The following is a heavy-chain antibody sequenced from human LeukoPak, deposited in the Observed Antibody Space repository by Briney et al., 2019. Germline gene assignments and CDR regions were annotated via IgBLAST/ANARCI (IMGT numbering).Heavy chain of an antibody. CDR1: GFIFSDYY. V-gene: IGHV3-11*04. CDR2: ISCGGTTI. Sequence: GGSLRLSCAASGFIFSDYYMSGIRQARGKGREWVSFISCGGTTIYYAESVKGRLTISRDNAQNSLSLQMHSPRAEDTAVYYCARHWGDIAGAGTGAFDIWGQGTKVTVSS. CDR3: ARHWGDIAGAGTGAFDI. D-gene: IGHD6-13*01. J-gene: IGHJ3*02.